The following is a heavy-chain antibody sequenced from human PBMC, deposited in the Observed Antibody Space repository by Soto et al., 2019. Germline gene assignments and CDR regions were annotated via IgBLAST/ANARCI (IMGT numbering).Heavy chain of an antibody. CDR2: IIPIFGTA. J-gene: IGHJ4*02. Sequence: ASVKVSCKASGGTFSSYAISWVRQAPGQGLEWMGGIIPIFGTANYAQKFQGRVTITADESTSTAYMELSSLRSEDTAVYYCARAAPYYYDSSGYFYYFDYWGQGTLVTVSS. D-gene: IGHD3-22*01. V-gene: IGHV1-69*13. CDR3: ARAAPYYYDSSGYFYYFDY. CDR1: GGTFSSYA.